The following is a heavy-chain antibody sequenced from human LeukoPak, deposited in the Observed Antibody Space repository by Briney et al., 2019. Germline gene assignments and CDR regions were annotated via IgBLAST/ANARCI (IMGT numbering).Heavy chain of an antibody. CDR3: ARAGMFYYGSGSYYNWFDP. Sequence: KPSETLSLTCAVYGGSFSGYYWSWIRQPPGKGLEWIGEINHSGGTNYNPSLKSRVTISVDTSKNQFSLKLSSVTAADTAVYYCARAGMFYYGSGSYYNWFDPWGQGTLVTVSS. CDR1: GGSFSGYY. J-gene: IGHJ5*02. D-gene: IGHD3-10*01. CDR2: INHSGGT. V-gene: IGHV4-34*01.